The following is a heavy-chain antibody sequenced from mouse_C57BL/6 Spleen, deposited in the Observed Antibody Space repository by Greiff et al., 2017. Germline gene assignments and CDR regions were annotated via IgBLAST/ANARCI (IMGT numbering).Heavy chain of an antibody. V-gene: IGHV1-69*01. CDR2: IDPSDSYT. CDR3: ARSGSTYFDY. CDR1: GYTFTSYW. Sequence: QVHVKQPGAELVMPGASVKLSCKASGYTFTSYWMHWVKQRPGQGLEWIGEIDPSDSYTNYNQKFKGKSTLTVDKSSSTAYMQLSSLTSEDSAVYYCARSGSTYFDYWGQGTTLTVSS. J-gene: IGHJ2*01. D-gene: IGHD3-1*01.